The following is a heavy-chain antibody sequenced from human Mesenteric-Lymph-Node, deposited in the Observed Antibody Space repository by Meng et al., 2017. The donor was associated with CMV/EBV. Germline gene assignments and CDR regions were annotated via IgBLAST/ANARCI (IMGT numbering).Heavy chain of an antibody. Sequence: GESLKISCAASGFTFSSHAMSLVRQAPGKGLEWVSGIIGSGDITYYADSVKGRFTISRDNSKNTLGLQMNNLRAEDTAVYYCARGHAVSGYYYYYDMDVWGQGTTVTVSS. CDR3: ARGHAVSGYYYYYDMDV. CDR2: IIGSGDIT. D-gene: IGHD6-19*01. CDR1: GFTFSSHA. V-gene: IGHV3-23*01. J-gene: IGHJ6*02.